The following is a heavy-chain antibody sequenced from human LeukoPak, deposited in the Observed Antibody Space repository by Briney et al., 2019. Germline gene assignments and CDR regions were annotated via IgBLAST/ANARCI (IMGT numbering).Heavy chain of an antibody. CDR3: ARGPGSGTYFDY. J-gene: IGHJ4*02. D-gene: IGHD3-10*01. CDR1: GGSFSGYY. CDR2: INHSGSA. Sequence: SETLSLTCAVYGGSFSGYYWSWIRQPPGKGLEWIGEINHSGSANYNPSLKSRVTISVDTSKNQFSLKLSSVTAADTAVYYCARGPGSGTYFDYWGQGTLVTVSS. V-gene: IGHV4-34*01.